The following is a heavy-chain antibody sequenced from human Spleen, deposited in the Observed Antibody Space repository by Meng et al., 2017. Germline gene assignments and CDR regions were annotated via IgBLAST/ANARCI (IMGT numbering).Heavy chain of an antibody. CDR2: INHSGST. J-gene: IGHJ4*02. CDR3: AGGGGNYYLDY. Sequence: QVQLQQWRAGLLKPSETLSLTCAVYGASFSGYYWTWIRQPPGKGLEWIGEINHSGSTRYNPSLKSRVTISVDTSKNQFSLNLTSMTAADTAVYYCAGGGGNYYLDYWGQGTLVTVSS. D-gene: IGHD1-1*01. V-gene: IGHV4-34*01. CDR1: GASFSGYY.